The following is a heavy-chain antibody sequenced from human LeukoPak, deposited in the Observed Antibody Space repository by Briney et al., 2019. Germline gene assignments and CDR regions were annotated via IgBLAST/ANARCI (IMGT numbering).Heavy chain of an antibody. CDR3: TRGSGPPKQNGFDP. J-gene: IGHJ5*02. CDR2: IRSKPYGETT. CDR1: GFTFGDYA. V-gene: IGHV3-49*03. D-gene: IGHD1/OR15-1a*01. Sequence: PGGSLRLSCIASGFTFGDYAMSWFRQAPGKGLEWVGFIRSKPYGETTEYAASLKDRFIISRDDSKSIAYLQMNSLKTEDAAVYYCTRGSGPPKQNGFDPWGKGPLVTVSS.